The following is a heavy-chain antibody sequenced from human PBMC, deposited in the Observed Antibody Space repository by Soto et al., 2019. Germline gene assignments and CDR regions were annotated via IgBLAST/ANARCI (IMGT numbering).Heavy chain of an antibody. CDR2: IYYSGST. J-gene: IGHJ4*02. V-gene: IGHV4-39*01. D-gene: IGHD6-6*01. Sequence: QLQLQESGPGLVKPSETLSLTCTVSGGSISSSSYYWGWIRQPPGKGLEWIGSIYYSGSTYYNPSLKSRVTIAADTSKTPFSLKLSSVPAADTAVYYCARGSRMCGIAAPFDYWGQGTLVTVSS. CDR1: GGSISSSSYY. CDR3: ARGSRMCGIAAPFDY.